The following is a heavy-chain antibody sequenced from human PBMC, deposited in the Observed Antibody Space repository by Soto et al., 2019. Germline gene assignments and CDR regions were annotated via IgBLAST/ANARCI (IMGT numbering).Heavy chain of an antibody. J-gene: IGHJ4*01. V-gene: IGHV5-51*01. CDR3: ARLPEYGGKPAYFAX. D-gene: IGHD2-15*01. Sequence: PGESLKISWKGSGYSFTSHWIGWVRQMPGKGLELMGIIYPGDSDARYSTSFQGQVTISADKSISTAYVQWSSLRASDTAMYYCARLPEYGGKPAYFAXWGHGTLLTVSX. CDR1: GYSFTSHW. CDR2: IYPGDSDA.